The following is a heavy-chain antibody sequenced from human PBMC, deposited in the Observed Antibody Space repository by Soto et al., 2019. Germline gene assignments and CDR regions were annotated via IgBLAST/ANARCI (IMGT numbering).Heavy chain of an antibody. CDR1: GFTFSSYG. CDR3: ARGAIAVAGHSDYYGMDV. D-gene: IGHD6-19*01. CDR2: IWYDGSNK. V-gene: IGHV3-33*01. Sequence: QVQLVESGGGVVQPGRSLRLSCAASGFTFSSYGMHWVRQAPGKGLEWVAVIWYDGSNKYYADSVKGRFTISRDNSKNTLYLQMNSLRAEDTAVYYCARGAIAVAGHSDYYGMDVWGKGTTVTVSS. J-gene: IGHJ6*04.